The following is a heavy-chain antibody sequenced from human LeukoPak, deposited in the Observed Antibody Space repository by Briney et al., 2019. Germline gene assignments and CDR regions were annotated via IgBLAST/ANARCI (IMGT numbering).Heavy chain of an antibody. V-gene: IGHV1-2*02. CDR1: GYTFTDYY. CDR3: ALLLWFGGPQDAFDI. CDR2: IKLNSGGT. D-gene: IGHD3-10*01. Sequence: ASVKVSCKASGYTFTDYYMHWLRQAPGHGLEWMGWIKLNSGGTTYAQNFQGRVTMTRDTSISTAYMELSRLRSDDTAVYYCALLLWFGGPQDAFDIWGQGTMVTVSS. J-gene: IGHJ3*02.